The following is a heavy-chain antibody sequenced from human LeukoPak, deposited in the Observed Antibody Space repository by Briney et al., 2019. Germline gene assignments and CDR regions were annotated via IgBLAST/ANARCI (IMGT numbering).Heavy chain of an antibody. CDR2: VDPEDGET. Sequence: ASVKVSCKVSGYTFTDYYMHWVQQAPGKGLEWMGLVDPEDGETIYAEKFQGRVTITADTSTDTAYMELSSLRSEDTAVYYCATFLGKVTGTTSRRDYYYMDVWGKGTTVTVSS. CDR3: ATFLGKVTGTTSRRDYYYMDV. D-gene: IGHD1-20*01. CDR1: GYTFTDYY. J-gene: IGHJ6*03. V-gene: IGHV1-69-2*01.